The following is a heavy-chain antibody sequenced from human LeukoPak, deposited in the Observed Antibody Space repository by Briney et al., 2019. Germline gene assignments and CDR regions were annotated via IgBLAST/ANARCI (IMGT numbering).Heavy chain of an antibody. CDR3: ARGHTSAYRQ. CDR2: IYHSGST. Sequence: SETLSLTCTVSGGPINNEGDYWSWIRQLPGEGLEWIGYIYHSGSTYYNPSLTSRAAISLDTSKSQIFLRLNSVTAADTAVHYCARGHTSAYRQWGQGSLVTVSS. J-gene: IGHJ4*02. CDR1: GGPINNEGDY. D-gene: IGHD3-22*01. V-gene: IGHV4-31*02.